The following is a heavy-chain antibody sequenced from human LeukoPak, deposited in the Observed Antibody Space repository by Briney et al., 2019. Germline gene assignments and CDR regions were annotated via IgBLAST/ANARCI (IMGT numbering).Heavy chain of an antibody. CDR2: ITGTSRST. J-gene: IGHJ6*02. Sequence: GGSLRLSCAASGFTFSSYAMNWVRQGPGKGLEWVADITGTSRSTHYADSVKGRFTISRDSAKNSLYLQMNSLRDEDTAVYYCARDRIRFLSYYYGMDVWGQGTTVTVSS. CDR3: ARDRIRFLSYYYGMDV. V-gene: IGHV3-21*01. CDR1: GFTFSSYA. D-gene: IGHD3-3*01.